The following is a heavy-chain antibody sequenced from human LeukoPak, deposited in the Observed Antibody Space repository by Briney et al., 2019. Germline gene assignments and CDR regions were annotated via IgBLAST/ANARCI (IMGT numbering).Heavy chain of an antibody. CDR2: IYYGGST. Sequence: PSETLSLTCTVSGGSISSSSYYWGWIRQPPGKGLEWIGSIYYGGSTYYNASLRSRVTTSVDTSKNQFSLKLSSVTAADTAVYYCAKSTYYYDTFVNAFDSWGQGTVVTVSS. CDR3: AKSTYYYDTFVNAFDS. V-gene: IGHV4-39*07. CDR1: GGSISSSSYY. D-gene: IGHD3-22*01. J-gene: IGHJ3*01.